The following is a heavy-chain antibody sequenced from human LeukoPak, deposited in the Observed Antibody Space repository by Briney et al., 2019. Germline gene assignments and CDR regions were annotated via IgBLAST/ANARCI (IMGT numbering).Heavy chain of an antibody. Sequence: PSETLSLTCTVSGGSISSYYWSWIRQPAGKGLEWIGRIHTSGSTNYNPSLKSRVTMSVDTSKNQFSLKLSSVTAADTAVYYCARHKGRHSTIWYDGRGAFDIWGQGTMVTVSS. D-gene: IGHD6-13*01. CDR3: ARHKGRHSTIWYDGRGAFDI. CDR2: IHTSGST. J-gene: IGHJ3*02. V-gene: IGHV4-4*07. CDR1: GGSISSYY.